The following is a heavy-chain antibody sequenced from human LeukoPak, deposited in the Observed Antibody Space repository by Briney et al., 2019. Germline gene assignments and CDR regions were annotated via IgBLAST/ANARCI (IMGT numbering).Heavy chain of an antibody. CDR1: GFTFSSYG. CDR3: ARGTVTEAFDI. D-gene: IGHD4-17*01. Sequence: GGSLRLSCAASGFTFSSYGMHWVRQAPGKGLEWVAVISYDGSNKYYADSVKGRFTISRDNSKNTLYLQMNSLRAEDTAVYYCARGTVTEAFDIWGQGTMVTVSS. V-gene: IGHV3-30*03. J-gene: IGHJ3*02. CDR2: ISYDGSNK.